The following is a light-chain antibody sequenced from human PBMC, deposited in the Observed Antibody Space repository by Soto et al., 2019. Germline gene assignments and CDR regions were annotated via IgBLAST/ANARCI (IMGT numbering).Light chain of an antibody. CDR1: QSISIN. Sequence: ETVMTQSPATLSVSLGESASLSCRASQSISINLAWYQQKPGQAPRLLLYATSRRATGVPDRFTGSGSGIEFTLTISSLQSEDFADYYCQQYHDWPPHTFGQGTKLEIK. CDR3: QQYHDWPPHT. V-gene: IGKV3-15*01. CDR2: ATS. J-gene: IGKJ2*01.